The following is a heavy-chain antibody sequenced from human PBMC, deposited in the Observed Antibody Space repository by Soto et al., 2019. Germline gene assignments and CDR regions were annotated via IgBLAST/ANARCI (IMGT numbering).Heavy chain of an antibody. Sequence: GESLKISCAASGFTVSSNYMSWVHQAPGKGLEWVSVIYSGGSTYYADSVKGRFTISRDNSKNTLYLQMNSLRAEDTAVYYCARVRSGYFFDYWGQGTLVTVSS. D-gene: IGHD3-22*01. V-gene: IGHV3-66*01. CDR1: GFTVSSNY. CDR3: ARVRSGYFFDY. CDR2: IYSGGST. J-gene: IGHJ4*02.